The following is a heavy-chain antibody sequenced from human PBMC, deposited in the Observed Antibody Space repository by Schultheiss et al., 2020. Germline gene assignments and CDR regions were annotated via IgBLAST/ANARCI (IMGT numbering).Heavy chain of an antibody. CDR1: GFTLSDHY. CDR3: TKYYGSGSYVNWFDP. V-gene: IGHV3-15*01. D-gene: IGHD3-10*01. Sequence: GGSLRLSCAASGFTLSDHYMDWVRQAPGKGLEWVGRIKSKTDGGTTDYATPVKGRFTISRDDSKNTLYLQMNSLKTEDTAVYYCTKYYGSGSYVNWFDPWGQGTLVTVSS. CDR2: IKSKTDGGTT. J-gene: IGHJ5*02.